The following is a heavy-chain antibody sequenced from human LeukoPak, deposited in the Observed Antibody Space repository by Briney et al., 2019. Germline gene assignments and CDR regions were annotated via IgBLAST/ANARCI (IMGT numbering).Heavy chain of an antibody. CDR1: GYTFTNYH. CDR2: ISTNNGNT. CDR3: ALISYCTSVTCYFLDY. D-gene: IGHD2-8*01. V-gene: IGHV1-18*01. J-gene: IGHJ4*02. Sequence: ASVKVSCKASGYTFTNYHISWVRQAPGQGLEWMGWISTNNGNTNYAQNLQGRVTMTKDTSTSTAYMELRSLRSDDTAVYYCALISYCTSVTCYFLDYWGQGTLVSVSS.